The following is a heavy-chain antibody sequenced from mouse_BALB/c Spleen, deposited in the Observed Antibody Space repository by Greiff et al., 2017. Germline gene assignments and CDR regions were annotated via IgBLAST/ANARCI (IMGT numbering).Heavy chain of an antibody. CDR1: GYSITSGYY. CDR3: ERDGSEAMDY. J-gene: IGHJ4*01. V-gene: IGHV3-6*02. CDR2: ISYDGSN. Sequence: ESVPGLVQPSQSLSLTCSVTGYSITSGYYWNWIRQFPGNKLEWMCYISYDGSNNYHPSLKNRISITRDTSKNQFFLKLNSVTTEDTATEYRERDGSEAMDYWGQGTSGTVAS.